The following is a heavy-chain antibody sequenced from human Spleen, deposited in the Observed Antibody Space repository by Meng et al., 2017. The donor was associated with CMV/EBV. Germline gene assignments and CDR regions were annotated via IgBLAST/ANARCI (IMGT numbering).Heavy chain of an antibody. Sequence: GESLKISCAASGFTFSSYAMHWVRQAPGKGLEWVAVISYDGSNKYYADSVKGRFTISRDNSKNTLYLQMNSLRAEDTAVYYCARGAIVVVPSYYFDYWGQGTLVTVSS. D-gene: IGHD2-2*01. CDR3: ARGAIVVVPSYYFDY. V-gene: IGHV3-30-3*01. CDR2: ISYDGSNK. CDR1: GFTFSSYA. J-gene: IGHJ4*02.